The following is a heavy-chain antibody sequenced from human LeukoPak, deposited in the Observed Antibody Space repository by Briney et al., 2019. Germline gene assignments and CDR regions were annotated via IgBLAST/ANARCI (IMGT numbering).Heavy chain of an antibody. D-gene: IGHD2-21*01. V-gene: IGHV3-48*03. J-gene: IGHJ6*03. CDR2: ISSSGSTI. CDR3: ASRGDTRLYYYYMDV. Sequence: PGGSLRLSCAASGFTFSSYEMNWVRQAPGKGLEWVSYISSSGSTIYYADSVKGRFTISRDNAKNSLYLQMNSLRAEDTAVYYCASRGDTRLYYYYMDVWGKGTTVTVSS. CDR1: GFTFSSYE.